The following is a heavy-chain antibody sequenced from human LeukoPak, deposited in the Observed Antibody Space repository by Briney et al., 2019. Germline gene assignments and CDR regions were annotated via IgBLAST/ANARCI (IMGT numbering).Heavy chain of an antibody. CDR3: VSPYYYDSSGYY. J-gene: IGHJ4*02. Sequence: PGGSLRLSCAASGFTFSSYSMTWVRQAPGKGLGWVSSISSSSSYIYYADSVKGRFTISRDNAKNSLYLQMNSLRAEDTAVYYCVSPYYYDSSGYYWGQGTLVTVSS. CDR2: ISSSSSYI. CDR1: GFTFSSYS. D-gene: IGHD3-22*01. V-gene: IGHV3-21*01.